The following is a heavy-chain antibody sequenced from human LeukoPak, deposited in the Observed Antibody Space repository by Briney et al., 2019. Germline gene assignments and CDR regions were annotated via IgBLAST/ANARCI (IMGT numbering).Heavy chain of an antibody. CDR1: GGSFSGYY. J-gene: IGHJ4*02. Sequence: SETLSLTCAVYGGSFSGYYWSWIRQPPGKGLEWIGEINHSGSTNYNPSLKSRVTISVDTSKNQFSLKLSSVTAADTAVYYCASSPPLRHFDYWGQGTLVTVSS. CDR2: INHSGST. D-gene: IGHD3-10*01. CDR3: ASSPPLRHFDY. V-gene: IGHV4-34*01.